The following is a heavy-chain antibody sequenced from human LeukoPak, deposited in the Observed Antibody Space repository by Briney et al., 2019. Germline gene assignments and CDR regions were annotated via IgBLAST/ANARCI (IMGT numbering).Heavy chain of an antibody. CDR3: ARGSGSYYHIDY. CDR2: IYYSGST. V-gene: IGHV4-59*01. D-gene: IGHD1-26*01. Sequence: SETLSLTCTVSGGSISIYYWSWIRQPPGKGLEWIGYIYYSGSTNYNPSLKSRVTISVDTSKNQFSLKLSSVTAADTAVYYCARGSGSYYHIDYWGQGTLVTVSS. J-gene: IGHJ4*02. CDR1: GGSISIYY.